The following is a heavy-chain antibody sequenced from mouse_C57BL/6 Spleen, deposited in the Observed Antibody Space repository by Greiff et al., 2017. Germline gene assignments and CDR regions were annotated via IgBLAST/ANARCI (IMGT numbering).Heavy chain of an antibody. CDR2: FYPGSGSI. CDR3: ARHEDEDTTVVEYYFDY. D-gene: IGHD1-1*01. J-gene: IGHJ2*01. CDR1: GYTFTEYT. Sequence: QVQLQQSGAELVKPGASVKLSCKASGYTFTEYTIHWVKQRSGQGLEWIGWFYPGSGSIKYNEKFKDKATLTADKSSSTVYMELSRLTSEDSAVYFCARHEDEDTTVVEYYFDYWGQGTTLTVSS. V-gene: IGHV1-62-2*01.